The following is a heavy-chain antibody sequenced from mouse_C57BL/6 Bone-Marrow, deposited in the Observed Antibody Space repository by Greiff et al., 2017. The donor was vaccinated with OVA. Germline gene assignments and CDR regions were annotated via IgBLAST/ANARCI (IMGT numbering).Heavy chain of an antibody. Sequence: EVQLQESGGDLVKPGGSLKLSCAASGFTFSSYGMSWVRQTPDKRLEWVATISSGGSYTYYPDSVKGRFTISRDNAKNTLYLQMSSLKSEDTAMYYCARRGVTTRGLDYWGQGTTLTVSS. D-gene: IGHD2-2*01. V-gene: IGHV5-6*01. CDR3: ARRGVTTRGLDY. CDR1: GFTFSSYG. CDR2: ISSGGSYT. J-gene: IGHJ2*01.